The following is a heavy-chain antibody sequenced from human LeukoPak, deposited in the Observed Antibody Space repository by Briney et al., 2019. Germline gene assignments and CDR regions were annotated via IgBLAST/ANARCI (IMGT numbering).Heavy chain of an antibody. V-gene: IGHV3-23*01. J-gene: IGHJ4*02. CDR1: GFTFSSYA. D-gene: IGHD2-15*01. Sequence: GGSLRLSCAASGFTFSSYAMSWVRQAPGKGLEWVSAISGSGGSTYYADSVKSRFTISRDNSKNTLYLQMNSLRAEDTAVYYCARRVEAGDYFDYWGQGTLVTVSS. CDR2: ISGSGGST. CDR3: ARRVEAGDYFDY.